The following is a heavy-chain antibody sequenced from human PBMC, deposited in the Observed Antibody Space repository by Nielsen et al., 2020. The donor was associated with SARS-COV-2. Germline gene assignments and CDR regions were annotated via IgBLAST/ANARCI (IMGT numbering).Heavy chain of an antibody. Sequence: GSLRLSCTVSGGSISSYYWSWIRQPPGKGLEWIGYIYYSGSTNYNPSLKSRVTISVDTSKNQFSLKLSSVPAADTAVYYCAMGFDPWGQGTLVTVSS. CDR2: IYYSGST. CDR3: AMGFDP. CDR1: GGSISSYY. V-gene: IGHV4-59*01. J-gene: IGHJ5*02.